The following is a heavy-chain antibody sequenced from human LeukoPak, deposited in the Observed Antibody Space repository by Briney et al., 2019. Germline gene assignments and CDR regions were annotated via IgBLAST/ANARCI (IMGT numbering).Heavy chain of an antibody. CDR1: GFTFSSYA. Sequence: GGSLRLFCAASGFTFSSYAMSWVRQAPGKGLEWDSAISGSGGGTYYVDSVKGRFTISRDNSKNTLYLQMNSLRAEDTAVYYCAKVIVVVVAASDGMDVWGQGTTVTVSS. CDR2: ISGSGGGT. CDR3: AKVIVVVVAASDGMDV. J-gene: IGHJ6*02. D-gene: IGHD2-15*01. V-gene: IGHV3-23*01.